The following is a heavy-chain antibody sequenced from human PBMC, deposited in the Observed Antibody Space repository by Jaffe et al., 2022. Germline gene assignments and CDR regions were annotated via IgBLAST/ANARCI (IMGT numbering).Heavy chain of an antibody. CDR2: IRSKAYGGTT. D-gene: IGHD3-3*02. V-gene: IGHV3-49*04. CDR1: GFTFGDYA. Sequence: EVQLVESGGGLVQPGRSLRLSCTASGFTFGDYAMSWVRQAPGKGLEWVGFIRSKAYGGTTEYAASVKGRFTISRDDSKSIAYLQMNSLKTEDTAVYYCTRNSMAQHAFDIWGQGTMVTVSS. CDR3: TRNSMAQHAFDI. J-gene: IGHJ3*02.